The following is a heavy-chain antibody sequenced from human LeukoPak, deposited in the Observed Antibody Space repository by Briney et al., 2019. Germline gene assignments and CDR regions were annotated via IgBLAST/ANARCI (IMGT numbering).Heavy chain of an antibody. D-gene: IGHD4-17*01. CDR2: IIPIFGTA. CDR1: GGTFSSYA. Sequence: SVKVSCKTSGGTFSSYAISWVRQAPGQGLEWMGGIIPIFGTANYAQKFQGRVTITADESTSTAYMELRSLRSDDTAVYYCARQGSVASHYGDPTYYYYGMDVWGQGTTVTVSS. V-gene: IGHV1-69*01. CDR3: ARQGSVASHYGDPTYYYYGMDV. J-gene: IGHJ6*02.